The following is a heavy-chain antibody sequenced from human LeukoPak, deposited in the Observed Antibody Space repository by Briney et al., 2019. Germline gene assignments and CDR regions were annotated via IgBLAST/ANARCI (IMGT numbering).Heavy chain of an antibody. Sequence: SVKVSCKASGGTFSSYGISGVRQAPGQGLEWMGGIIPPFGTGNYAQKFQGTVTITMDESTSTAYMEVSSLGSEDTAVYFCARGVLGRSHRSMDVWGKGTTVTVSS. CDR1: GGTFSSYG. CDR2: IIPPFGTG. CDR3: ARGVLGRSHRSMDV. V-gene: IGHV1-69*05. J-gene: IGHJ6*03. D-gene: IGHD3-10*01.